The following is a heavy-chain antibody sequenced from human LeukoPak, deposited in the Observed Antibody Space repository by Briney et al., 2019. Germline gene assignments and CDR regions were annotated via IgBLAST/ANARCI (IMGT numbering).Heavy chain of an antibody. CDR1: GGSISSYY. Sequence: SETLSLTCTVSGGSISSYYWSWIRQPPGKGPEWIGYIYYSGSTNYNPSLKSRVTISVDTSKSQFSLKLSSVTAADTAVYYCARDYYDYGDYLEWYFDLWGRGTLVTVSS. D-gene: IGHD4-17*01. J-gene: IGHJ2*01. CDR3: ARDYYDYGDYLEWYFDL. V-gene: IGHV4-59*01. CDR2: IYYSGST.